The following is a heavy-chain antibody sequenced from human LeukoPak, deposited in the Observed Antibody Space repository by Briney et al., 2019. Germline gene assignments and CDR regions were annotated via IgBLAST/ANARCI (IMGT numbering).Heavy chain of an antibody. J-gene: IGHJ6*02. Sequence: ASLKVSCKASGYTFTGYYMHCVRQAPGQGLEWMGWINPNSGGTNYAQKFQGRGPMTRATSISTGYMELCSLRAEDTAVYYCARYCSSTSCNSRRYYYYGMDVWGQGTTVTVSS. CDR2: INPNSGGT. CDR1: GYTFTGYY. CDR3: ARYCSSTSCNSRRYYYYGMDV. V-gene: IGHV1-2*02. D-gene: IGHD2-2*01.